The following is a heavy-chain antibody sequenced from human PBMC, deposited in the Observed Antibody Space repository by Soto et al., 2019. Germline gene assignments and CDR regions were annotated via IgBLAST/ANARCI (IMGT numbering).Heavy chain of an antibody. V-gene: IGHV1-18*01. J-gene: IGHJ3*02. CDR3: ARDLTVVVVAAMANDAFDI. D-gene: IGHD2-15*01. CDR2: ISAYNGNT. Sequence: ASVKVSCKXSGYTFTSYGISWVRQAPGQGLEWMGWISAYNGNTNYAQKLQGRVTMTTDTSTSTAYMELRSLRSDDTAVYYCARDLTVVVVAAMANDAFDIWGQGTMVTVSS. CDR1: GYTFTSYG.